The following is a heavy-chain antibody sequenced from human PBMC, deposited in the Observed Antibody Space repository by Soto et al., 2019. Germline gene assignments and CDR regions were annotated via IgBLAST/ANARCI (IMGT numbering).Heavy chain of an antibody. V-gene: IGHV4-59*08. J-gene: IGHJ3*02. CDR1: GGSISSYY. Sequence: QVQLQESGPGLVKPSETLSLTCTVSGGSISSYYWSWIRQPPGKGLEWIGYIYYSGSTNNNPSLKSPVTISVATSKNQFSLKLSSVTAADTAVYYCARRWGYAFDIWGQGTMVTVSS. D-gene: IGHD1-26*01. CDR3: ARRWGYAFDI. CDR2: IYYSGST.